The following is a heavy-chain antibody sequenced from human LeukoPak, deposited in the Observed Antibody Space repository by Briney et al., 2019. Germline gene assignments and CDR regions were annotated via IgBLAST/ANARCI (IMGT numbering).Heavy chain of an antibody. D-gene: IGHD3-10*01. V-gene: IGHV3-30*02. Sequence: GGSLRLSCAASEFTFSSYGMRWVRRAPGKGLEGVAFIRYDGSNKYYADSVKGRFTISRDNSQNTLYLQMNSLRAEDTAVYYCAKDYSKTSYYGSGTYYRPNWFDPWGQGTLVTVSS. J-gene: IGHJ5*02. CDR3: AKDYSKTSYYGSGTYYRPNWFDP. CDR1: EFTFSSYG. CDR2: IRYDGSNK.